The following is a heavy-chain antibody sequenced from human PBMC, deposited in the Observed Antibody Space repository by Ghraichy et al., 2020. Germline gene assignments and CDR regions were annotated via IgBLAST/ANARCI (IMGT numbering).Heavy chain of an antibody. D-gene: IGHD3-10*01. CDR1: GFTFGDYA. J-gene: IGHJ4*02. V-gene: IGHV3-49*04. CDR2: IRSKGQGGAI. CDR3: TRGVYGSHTYYTDY. Sequence: GGSLRLSCTGSGFTFGDYAMSWVRQAPGKGLEWVGFIRSKGQGGAIEHAASVKGRFVISRDDSKSIAYLQMISLKTEDTALYYCTRGVYGSHTYYTDYWGQGTLVTVSS.